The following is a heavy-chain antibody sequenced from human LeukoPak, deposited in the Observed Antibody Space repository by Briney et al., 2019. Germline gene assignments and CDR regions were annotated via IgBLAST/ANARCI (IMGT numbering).Heavy chain of an antibody. Sequence: KPGGSLRLSCAASGFTFSSYSMNWVRQAPGKGLEWVSSISSSSSYIYYADSVKGRFTISRDNAKNSLYLQMNCLRAEDTAVYYCARETIAARVLGWGQGTLVTVSS. CDR2: ISSSSSYI. J-gene: IGHJ4*02. V-gene: IGHV3-21*01. D-gene: IGHD6-6*01. CDR3: ARETIAARVLG. CDR1: GFTFSSYS.